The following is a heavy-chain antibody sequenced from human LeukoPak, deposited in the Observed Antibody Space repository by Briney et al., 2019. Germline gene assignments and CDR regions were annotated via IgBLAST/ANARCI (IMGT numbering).Heavy chain of an antibody. Sequence: GGSLRLSCTASGFTFCDYAMSWVRQAPGKGLEWVGFIRSKAYGGTTEYAASVKGRFTISRDDSKSIAYLQMNSLKTEDTAVYYCTRSVEMATIYYYYGMDVWGQGTTVTVSS. J-gene: IGHJ6*02. CDR1: GFTFCDYA. D-gene: IGHD5-24*01. CDR2: IRSKAYGGTT. CDR3: TRSVEMATIYYYYGMDV. V-gene: IGHV3-49*04.